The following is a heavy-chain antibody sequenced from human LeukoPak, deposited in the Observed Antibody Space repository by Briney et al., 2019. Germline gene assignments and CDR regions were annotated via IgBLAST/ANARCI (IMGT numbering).Heavy chain of an antibody. D-gene: IGHD2-15*01. V-gene: IGHV4-59*08. J-gene: IGHJ4*02. CDR2: IYYSGST. CDR1: GGSISSYY. CDR3: ARLEDVVAPIDY. Sequence: SETLSLTRTVSGGSISSYYWSWIRQPPGKGLEWIGYIYYSGSTNYNPSLKSRVTISVDTSKNQFSLKLSSVTAADTAVYYCARLEDVVAPIDYWGQGTLVTVSS.